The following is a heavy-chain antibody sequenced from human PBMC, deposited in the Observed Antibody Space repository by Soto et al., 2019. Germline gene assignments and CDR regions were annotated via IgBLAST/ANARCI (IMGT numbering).Heavy chain of an antibody. CDR2: ISGSGGST. CDR1: GFTFSSYA. V-gene: IGHV3-23*01. Sequence: GGSPRLSCAASGFTFSSYAMSWVRQAPGKGLEWVSAISGSGGSTYYADSVKGRFTISRDNSKNTLYLQMNSLRAEDTAVYYCAKRIPYYYDSSGYCFDYWGQGTLVTVSS. J-gene: IGHJ4*02. CDR3: AKRIPYYYDSSGYCFDY. D-gene: IGHD3-22*01.